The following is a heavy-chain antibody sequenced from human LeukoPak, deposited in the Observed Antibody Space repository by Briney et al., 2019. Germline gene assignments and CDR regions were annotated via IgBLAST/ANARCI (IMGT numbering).Heavy chain of an antibody. CDR3: ARDAWYCGGDCYTDY. CDR2: ISSSSSYI. J-gene: IGHJ4*02. Sequence: GGSLRLSCAASGFTVSSNYMSWVRQAPGKGLEWVSSISSSSSYIYYADSVKGRFTISRDNAKNSLYLQMNSLRAEDTAVYYCARDAWYCGGDCYTDYWGQGTLVTVSS. V-gene: IGHV3-21*01. CDR1: GFTVSSNY. D-gene: IGHD2-21*02.